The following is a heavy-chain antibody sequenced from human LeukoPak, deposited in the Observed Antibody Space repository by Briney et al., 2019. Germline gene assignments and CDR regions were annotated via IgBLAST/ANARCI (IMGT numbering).Heavy chain of an antibody. D-gene: IGHD3-10*01. CDR3: ATEVFVWFGESQIC. CDR1: GGSISSSSYY. V-gene: IGHV4-39*01. CDR2: IYYSGST. Sequence: SETLSLTCTVSGGSISSSSYYWGWIRQPPGKGLEWIGSIYYSGSTYYNPSLKSRVTISVDTSKNQFSLKLSSVTAADTAVYYCATEVFVWFGESQICWGQGTLVTVSS. J-gene: IGHJ4*02.